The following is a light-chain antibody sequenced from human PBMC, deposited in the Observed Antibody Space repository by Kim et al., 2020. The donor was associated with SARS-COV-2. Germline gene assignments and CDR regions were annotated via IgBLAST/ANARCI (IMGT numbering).Light chain of an antibody. CDR1: QSVTSNY. CDR3: QHDVNSPLT. J-gene: IGKJ4*01. V-gene: IGKV3-20*01. Sequence: EIVLTQSPVTLSLSPGERATLSCRASQSVTSNYLAWYQQKPGQAPRLLIYGASSRATGIPDRFSGSGSGTDFTLTISRLEPDDFAVYYCQHDVNSPLTFGGGTKLEI. CDR2: GAS.